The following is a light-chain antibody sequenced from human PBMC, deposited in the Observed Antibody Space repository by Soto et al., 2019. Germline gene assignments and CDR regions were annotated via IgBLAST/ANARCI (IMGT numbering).Light chain of an antibody. Sequence: QSVLTQPASVSGSPGQSITISCTGTGSDISAYNYVSWYQQHPGKAPKLMIYEAGDRPSGLSNRFSGSKSGNTASLTISRLQPEDEADYYCSSYTSNNFYVFGTGTKVTVL. CDR3: SSYTSNNFYV. V-gene: IGLV2-14*01. CDR1: GSDISAYNY. J-gene: IGLJ1*01. CDR2: EAG.